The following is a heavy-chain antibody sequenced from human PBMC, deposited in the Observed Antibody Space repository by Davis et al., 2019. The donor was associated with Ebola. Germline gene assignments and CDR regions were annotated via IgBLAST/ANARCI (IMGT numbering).Heavy chain of an antibody. D-gene: IGHD3-9*01. J-gene: IGHJ4*02. CDR3: ARDGYDILTGYYTYGVPDY. V-gene: IGHV3-30-3*01. CDR1: GFIFSDYV. CDR2: ITEDGTHK. Sequence: GESLKISCAASGFIFSDYVLHWVRQAPGKGLEWVAFITEDGTHKYYAESVKGRFTISRDNSKNTLYLQMNSLRAEDTAVYYCARDGYDILTGYYTYGVPDYWGQGTLVTVSS.